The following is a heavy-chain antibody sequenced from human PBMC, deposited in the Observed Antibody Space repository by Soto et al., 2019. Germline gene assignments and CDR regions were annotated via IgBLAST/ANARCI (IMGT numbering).Heavy chain of an antibody. CDR2: MNPNSGNT. CDR3: ARGSGYELVLFGFDP. D-gene: IGHD5-12*01. Sequence: ASVKVSCKASGYTFTSYDINWVRQATGQGLEWMGWMNPNSGNTGYAQKFQGRVTMTRNTSISTAYMELSSLRSEDTAVYYCARGSGYELVLFGFDPWGQGTLVTVSS. CDR1: GYTFTSYD. J-gene: IGHJ5*02. V-gene: IGHV1-8*01.